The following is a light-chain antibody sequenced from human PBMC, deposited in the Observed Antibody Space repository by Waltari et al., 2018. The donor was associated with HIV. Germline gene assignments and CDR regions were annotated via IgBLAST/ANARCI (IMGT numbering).Light chain of an antibody. V-gene: IGKV4-1*01. Sequence: DVVMTQSPDSLAVPLGERASISCKSSQSLLYTSNNKNLLAWYQQRPGQPPKLLIHRASTRASGVPDRFSGSGSATDFTLTISGLQAEDVALYYCQQYYTPPYTFGQGTKLEIK. CDR3: QQYYTPPYT. CDR1: QSLLYTSNNKNL. J-gene: IGKJ2*01. CDR2: RAS.